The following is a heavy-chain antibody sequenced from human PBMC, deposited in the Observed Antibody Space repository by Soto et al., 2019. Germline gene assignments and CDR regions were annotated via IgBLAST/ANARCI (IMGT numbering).Heavy chain of an antibody. Sequence: QVQLQESGPGLVKPSETLSLTCTVSGGSISAYYWNWVRQPPGKGLEWIGNIYYTGSTNYNPSLKSRVTISLDTSKNQFSLKLSSVTAADTAVYYCARPSVAVTWGPFDYWGQGTLVTVSS. D-gene: IGHD6-19*01. J-gene: IGHJ4*02. CDR3: ARPSVAVTWGPFDY. V-gene: IGHV4-59*01. CDR1: GGSISAYY. CDR2: IYYTGST.